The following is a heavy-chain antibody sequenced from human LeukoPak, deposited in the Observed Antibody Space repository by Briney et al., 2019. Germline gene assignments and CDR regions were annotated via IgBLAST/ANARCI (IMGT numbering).Heavy chain of an antibody. CDR3: ARGRSGYRYFDL. CDR1: GGSFSGYY. CDR2: INHSGST. V-gene: IGHV4-34*01. J-gene: IGHJ2*01. D-gene: IGHD3-22*01. Sequence: PSETLSLTCAVYGGSFSGYYWSWIRQPPGKGLEWIGEINHSGSTNYNPSLKSRVTISVDTSKNQFSLKLSSVTAADTAVYYCARGRSGYRYFDLWGRGTLVTVSS.